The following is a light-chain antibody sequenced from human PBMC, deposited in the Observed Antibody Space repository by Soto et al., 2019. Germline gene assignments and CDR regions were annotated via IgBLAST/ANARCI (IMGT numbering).Light chain of an antibody. V-gene: IGKV1-5*01. CDR3: QQYNSYSP. Sequence: DIQMTQSPSTLSASVGDRVTITCRASQSISSWLAWYQQKPGKAPKLLIYDASSLGSGVPSRFSGSGSGTEFTLTISSLQPDDFATYYCQQYNSYSPFGQGTKVEIK. CDR2: DAS. CDR1: QSISSW. J-gene: IGKJ1*01.